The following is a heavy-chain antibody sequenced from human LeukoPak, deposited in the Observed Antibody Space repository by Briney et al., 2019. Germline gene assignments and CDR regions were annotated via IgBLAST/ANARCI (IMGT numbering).Heavy chain of an antibody. CDR2: ISAYNGNT. J-gene: IGHJ2*01. Sequence: GASVKVSCKASGYTFTSYGISWVRQAPGQGLEWMGWISAYNGNTNYAQKLQGRVTMTTDTSTSTAYMELRSLRSDDTAVYYCARSSTVTTYWYFDLWGRGTLVTVSS. CDR1: GYTFTSYG. V-gene: IGHV1-18*01. D-gene: IGHD4-17*01. CDR3: ARSSTVTTYWYFDL.